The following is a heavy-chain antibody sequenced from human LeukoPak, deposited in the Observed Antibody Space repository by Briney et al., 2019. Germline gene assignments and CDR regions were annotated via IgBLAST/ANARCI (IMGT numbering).Heavy chain of an antibody. Sequence: PGGSLRLSCVASGFIFSSYALHWVRQAPGKGLEWVAVISYDGNYKYYADSVKGRFTISRDNAKNTLFLQMDSLRAEDTAVYHCATAGSYRFDHWGQGTVVTVSS. CDR3: ATAGSYRFDH. D-gene: IGHD3-16*02. J-gene: IGHJ4*02. CDR1: GFIFSSYA. CDR2: ISYDGNYK. V-gene: IGHV3-30-3*01.